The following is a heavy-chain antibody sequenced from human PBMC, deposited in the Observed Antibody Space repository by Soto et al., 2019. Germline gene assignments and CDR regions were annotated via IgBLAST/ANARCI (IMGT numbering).Heavy chain of an antibody. CDR3: ARDNWNYAYYYYYGMDV. D-gene: IGHD1-7*01. J-gene: IGHJ6*04. CDR1: GGSFSGYY. CDR2: INHSGST. V-gene: IGHV4-34*01. Sequence: SETLSLTCAVYGGSFSGYYWSWIRQPPGKGLEWIGEINHSGSTNYNPSLKSRVTISVDTSKNQFSLKLSSVTAADTAVYYCARDNWNYAYYYYYGMDVWGKGTTVTVSS.